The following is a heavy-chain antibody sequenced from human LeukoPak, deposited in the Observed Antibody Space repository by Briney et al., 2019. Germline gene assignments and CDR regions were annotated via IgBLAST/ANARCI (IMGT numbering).Heavy chain of an antibody. CDR1: GFTFSSYG. J-gene: IGHJ4*02. CDR2: IWYDGSNK. V-gene: IGHV3-33*06. D-gene: IGHD3-3*01. CDR3: AKSQKPVRFLEWSD. Sequence: GGSLRLSCAASGFTFSSYGMHWVRQAPGKGLEWVAVIWYDGSNKYYADSVKGRFTISRDNSKNTLYLQMNSLRAEDTAVYYCAKSQKPVRFLEWSDWGQGTLVTVSS.